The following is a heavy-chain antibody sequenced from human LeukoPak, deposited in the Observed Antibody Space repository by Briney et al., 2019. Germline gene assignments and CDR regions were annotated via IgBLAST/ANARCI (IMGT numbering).Heavy chain of an antibody. D-gene: IGHD2-15*01. V-gene: IGHV4-38-2*02. CDR3: ARETEYCSGGSCQPDY. CDR2: IYHSGST. J-gene: IGHJ4*02. CDR1: GYSISSGYY. Sequence: SETLSLTCTVSGYSISSGYYWGWMRQPPGKGLEWIGSIYHSGSTYYNPSLKSRVTISVDTSKNQFSLKLSSVTAADTAVYYCARETEYCSGGSCQPDYWGQGTLVTVSS.